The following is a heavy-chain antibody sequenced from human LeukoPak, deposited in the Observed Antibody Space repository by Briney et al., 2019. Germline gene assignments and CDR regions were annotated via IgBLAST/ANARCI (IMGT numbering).Heavy chain of an antibody. CDR2: IYPGDSDT. CDR1: GYSFTNYW. Sequence: AGESLKISCDGSGYSFTNYWIGWVRQMPGKGLEWMGIIYPGDSDTRYSPSFQGQVTISADKSISTAYLQWSSLQASDTAMYYCARMLAATGSGFDYWGQGTLVTVSS. D-gene: IGHD6-13*01. V-gene: IGHV5-51*01. J-gene: IGHJ4*02. CDR3: ARMLAATGSGFDY.